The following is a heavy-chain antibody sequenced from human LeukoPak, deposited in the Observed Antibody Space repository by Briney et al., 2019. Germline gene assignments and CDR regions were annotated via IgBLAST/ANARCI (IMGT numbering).Heavy chain of an antibody. D-gene: IGHD2-2*01. CDR2: ISSSGSTI. CDR1: GFIFNTFG. J-gene: IGHJ5*02. Sequence: PGGSLRLSCSASGFIFNTFGMNWVRQAPGKGLEWVSYISSSGSTIYYADSVKGRFTISRDNAKNSLYLQMNSLRAEDTAVYYCARGPSWGSYLWGQGTLVTVSS. V-gene: IGHV3-48*03. CDR3: ARGPSWGSYL.